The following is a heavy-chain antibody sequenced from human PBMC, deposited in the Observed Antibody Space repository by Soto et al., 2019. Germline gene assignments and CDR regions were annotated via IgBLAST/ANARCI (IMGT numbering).Heavy chain of an antibody. J-gene: IGHJ4*02. Sequence: PGGSLRLSCAASGFTFSSYAMHWVRQAPGKGLEWVAVISYDGSNKYYADSVKGRFTISRDNSKNTLYLQMNSLRAEDTAVYYCARERLGYCSGGSCYSLCYWGQGTLVTVSS. D-gene: IGHD2-15*01. CDR2: ISYDGSNK. V-gene: IGHV3-30-3*01. CDR3: ARERLGYCSGGSCYSLCY. CDR1: GFTFSSYA.